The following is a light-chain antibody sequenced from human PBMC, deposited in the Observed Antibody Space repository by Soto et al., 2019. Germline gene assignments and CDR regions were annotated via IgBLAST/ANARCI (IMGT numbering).Light chain of an antibody. CDR3: QQYGSSRT. V-gene: IGKV1-27*01. CDR1: QGISNY. J-gene: IGKJ1*01. CDR2: AAS. Sequence: DIQMTQSPSSLSASVGDRVTITCRASQGISNYLAWYQQKPGKVPKLLIYAASTLQSGVPSRFSGSGSGTDLTLTISSLQPEDVATYYFQQYGSSRTFGQGTKVEMK.